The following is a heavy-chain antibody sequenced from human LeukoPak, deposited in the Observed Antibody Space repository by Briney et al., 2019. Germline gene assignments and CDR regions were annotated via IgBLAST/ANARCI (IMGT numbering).Heavy chain of an antibody. CDR3: ARHEHKAVAGDN. J-gene: IGHJ4*02. CDR2: IYYSGNT. Sequence: SETLSPTCTVSGGSISSSSYYWGWIRQPPGKGLEWIGTIYYSGNTFYNPSLKSRFTISVDTSKHQFSLKLTSVTAADTAVYYCARHEHKAVAGDNWGQGILVTVSS. D-gene: IGHD6-19*01. V-gene: IGHV4-39*01. CDR1: GGSISSSSYY.